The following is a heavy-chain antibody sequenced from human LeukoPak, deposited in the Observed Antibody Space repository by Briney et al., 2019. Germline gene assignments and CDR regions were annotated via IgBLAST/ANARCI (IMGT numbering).Heavy chain of an antibody. CDR1: GGSISSYY. D-gene: IGHD3-22*01. CDR3: ARSHYYDSSGYYLGY. Sequence: SETLSLTCTVSGGSISSYYWSWIRQPAGKGLEWIGRIYTSGSTNYNPSLKSRVTMSVDTSKNQFSLKLSSVTAADTAVYYCARSHYYDSSGYYLGYWGQETLVTVSS. J-gene: IGHJ4*02. CDR2: IYTSGST. V-gene: IGHV4-4*07.